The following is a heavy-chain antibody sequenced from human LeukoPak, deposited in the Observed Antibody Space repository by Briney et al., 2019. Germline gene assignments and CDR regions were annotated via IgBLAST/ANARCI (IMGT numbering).Heavy chain of an antibody. CDR2: FDPEDGET. CDR1: GYTLTELS. Sequence: ASVKVSCKVSGYTLTELSMHWVRQAPGKGLEWMGGFDPEDGETIYAQKFQGRVTMTEDTSTDTAYMELNSLRSEDTAVYYCARDYTYYYDSSGRGFDAFDIWGQGTMVTVSS. D-gene: IGHD3-22*01. J-gene: IGHJ3*02. CDR3: ARDYTYYYDSSGRGFDAFDI. V-gene: IGHV1-24*01.